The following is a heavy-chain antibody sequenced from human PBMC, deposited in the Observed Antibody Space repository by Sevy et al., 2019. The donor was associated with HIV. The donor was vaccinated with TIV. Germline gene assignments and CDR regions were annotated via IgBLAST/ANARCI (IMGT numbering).Heavy chain of an antibody. J-gene: IGHJ6*02. V-gene: IGHV5-51*01. CDR1: GYSFSTYW. D-gene: IGHD1-1*01. CDR3: ARRGIQLRGSDYFYYGLDV. CDR2: IFPGDSDT. Sequence: GESLKISCKGSGYSFSTYWIAWVRPMPGKGLELMGLIFPGDSDTRYSPSFQGQVTIPSDKSIRTSYLQWNSLKGSDTATYYCARRGIQLRGSDYFYYGLDVWGQGTTVTVSS.